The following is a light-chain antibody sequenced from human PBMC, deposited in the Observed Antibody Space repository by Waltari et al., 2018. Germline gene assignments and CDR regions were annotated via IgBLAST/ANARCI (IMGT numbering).Light chain of an antibody. CDR3: CSYAGSYTWV. Sequence: QSALTQPASVSGSPGQSITISCTGTSSDVGNYNLVSWYQQYPGKAPKVMIYDDNRRPSGVSDRCSGAKAGNTASLTISGVQAEDEADYYCCSYAGSYTWVFGGGTKLTVL. V-gene: IGLV2-23*01. CDR2: DDN. CDR1: SSDVGNYNL. J-gene: IGLJ3*02.